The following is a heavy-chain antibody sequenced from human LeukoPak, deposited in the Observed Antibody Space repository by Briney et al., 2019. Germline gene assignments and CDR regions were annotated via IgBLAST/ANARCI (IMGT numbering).Heavy chain of an antibody. Sequence: QPGGSLRLSCAASGFTFSSYAMSWVRQAPGKGLEWVSAISGSGASTYYADSVKGRFTISRDNSKNTLYLQMNNLRAEDTAVHYCAKDRIRSSTSRYFDYWGQGTLVTVSS. D-gene: IGHD6-13*01. J-gene: IGHJ4*02. CDR1: GFTFSSYA. CDR2: ISGSGAST. V-gene: IGHV3-23*01. CDR3: AKDRIRSSTSRYFDY.